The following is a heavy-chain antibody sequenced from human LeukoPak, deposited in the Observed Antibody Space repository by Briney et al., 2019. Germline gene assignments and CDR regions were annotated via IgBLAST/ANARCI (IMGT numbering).Heavy chain of an antibody. Sequence: GGSLRLSCAASGFTFSGYNLSWIRQAPGKGLEWVSYIRSGGTDILYADSVKGRFTISRDNAKNSLYLQMNSLGAEDTAVYYCARRIAEAGSHAFDIWGQGTMVTVSS. D-gene: IGHD6-13*01. CDR2: IRSGGTDI. CDR1: GFTFSGYN. J-gene: IGHJ3*02. V-gene: IGHV3-11*01. CDR3: ARRIAEAGSHAFDI.